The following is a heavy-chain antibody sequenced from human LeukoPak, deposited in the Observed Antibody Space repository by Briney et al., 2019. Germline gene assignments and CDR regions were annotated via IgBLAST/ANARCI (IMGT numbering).Heavy chain of an antibody. Sequence: PSETLSLTCAVYGGSFSGYYWSWIRQPPGKGLEWIGEINYSGSTNYSPSLKSRVTISVDTSKNQFSLKLSSVTAADTAVYYCARERGSYAGNAFDIWGQGTMVTVSS. V-gene: IGHV4-34*01. CDR3: ARERGSYAGNAFDI. J-gene: IGHJ3*02. CDR2: INYSGST. CDR1: GGSFSGYY. D-gene: IGHD1-26*01.